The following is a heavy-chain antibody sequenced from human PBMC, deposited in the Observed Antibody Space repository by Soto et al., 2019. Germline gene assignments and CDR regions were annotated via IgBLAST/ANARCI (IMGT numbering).Heavy chain of an antibody. D-gene: IGHD3-3*01. V-gene: IGHV3-23*01. CDR2: ISGSGGST. CDR1: GFTFNDYA. J-gene: IGHJ5*02. CDR3: TKLPYDFWTHNWFDP. Sequence: GGSLRLSCAASGFTFNDYAMSWVRQAPGKGLEWVSAISGSGGSTYYADSLEGRFTISRDNSKNTVYLQMNSLRAEDTALYYCTKLPYDFWTHNWFDPWGQGTLVTVSS.